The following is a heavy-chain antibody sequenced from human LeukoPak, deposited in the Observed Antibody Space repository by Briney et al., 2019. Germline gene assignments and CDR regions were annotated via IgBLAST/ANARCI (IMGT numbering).Heavy chain of an antibody. Sequence: PGGSLRLSCAASGFTFSSYEMNWVRQAPGKGLEWVSSISSSSSYIYYADSVKGRFTISRDNAKNSLYLQMNSLRAEDTAVYYCARDQDYWGQGTLVTVSS. CDR2: ISSSSSYI. J-gene: IGHJ4*02. CDR3: ARDQDY. CDR1: GFTFSSYE. V-gene: IGHV3-21*01.